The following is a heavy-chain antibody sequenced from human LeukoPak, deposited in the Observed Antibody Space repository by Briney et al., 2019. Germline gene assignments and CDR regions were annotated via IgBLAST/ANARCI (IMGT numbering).Heavy chain of an antibody. J-gene: IGHJ3*02. CDR1: GFTLSTYW. D-gene: IGHD1-26*01. Sequence: PGGSLRLSCAASGFTLSTYWMSWVRQVPGKGLEWVANIKKDGSETYYVDSVKGRFTISRDNAKNSLYLQMNSLRAEDTAVYYCARPQGIVGPTWTFDIWGQGTMVTVSS. CDR3: ARPQGIVGPTWTFDI. V-gene: IGHV3-7*01. CDR2: IKKDGSET.